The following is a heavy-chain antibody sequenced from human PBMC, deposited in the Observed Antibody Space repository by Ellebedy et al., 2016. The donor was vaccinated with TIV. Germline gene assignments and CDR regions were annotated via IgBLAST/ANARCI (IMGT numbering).Heavy chain of an antibody. CDR2: IYYSGST. V-gene: IGHV4-39*01. J-gene: IGHJ4*02. CDR3: ARQLKQQCGDFRY. CDR1: GGSIRSGSFY. Sequence: MPSETLSLTCTVSGGSIRSGSFYWGWIRQPPGKGLEWLGSIYYSGSTYYSPSLKSRVTISIDTSKNQFSLRLSSVTAADTALYYCARQLKQQCGDFRYWGQGTLVTVSS. D-gene: IGHD6-13*01.